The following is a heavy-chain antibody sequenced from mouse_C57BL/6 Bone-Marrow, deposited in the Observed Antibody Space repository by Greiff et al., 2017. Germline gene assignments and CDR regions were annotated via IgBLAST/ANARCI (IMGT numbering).Heavy chain of an antibody. D-gene: IGHD1-1*01. V-gene: IGHV1-52*01. CDR1: GYTFTSYW. CDR2: IDPSDSET. CDR3: ARWSYYGSSYELVGAMDY. J-gene: IGHJ4*01. Sequence: VKLQQPGAELVRPGSSVKLSCKASGYTFTSYWMHWVKQRPIQGLEWIGNIDPSDSETHYNQKFKDKATLTVDQSSSTAYMHLSSLTSEDSAVYYCARWSYYGSSYELVGAMDYWGQGTSVTVSS.